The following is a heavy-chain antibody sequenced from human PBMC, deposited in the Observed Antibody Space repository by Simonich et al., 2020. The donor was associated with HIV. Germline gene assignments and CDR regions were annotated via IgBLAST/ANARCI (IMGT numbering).Heavy chain of an antibody. Sequence: QVQLQQWGAGLLKPSETLSLICAVYGESLSGYYWSWIRQPPGKGLEWIGEINHSGGTNYNPSLKGRVTISVDPSKNQFSLKLSSGTAADTAVYYCASCGGDCYHFDYWGQGTLVTVSS. CDR3: ASCGGDCYHFDY. D-gene: IGHD2-21*02. CDR2: INHSGGT. J-gene: IGHJ4*02. CDR1: GESLSGYY. V-gene: IGHV4-34*01.